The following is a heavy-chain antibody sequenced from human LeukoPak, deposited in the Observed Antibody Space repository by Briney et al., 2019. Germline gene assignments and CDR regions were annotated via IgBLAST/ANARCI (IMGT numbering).Heavy chain of an antibody. J-gene: IGHJ5*02. D-gene: IGHD3-3*01. Sequence: KPSETLSLTCTVSGGSISSGDYYWSWIRQPPGKGLEWIGYIYYSGSTYYNPSLKSRVTISVDTSKNQFSLKLSSVTAADTAVYYCARARRFLNWFDPWGQGTLVTVSS. CDR3: ARARRFLNWFDP. CDR1: GGSISSGDYY. CDR2: IYYSGST. V-gene: IGHV4-30-4*01.